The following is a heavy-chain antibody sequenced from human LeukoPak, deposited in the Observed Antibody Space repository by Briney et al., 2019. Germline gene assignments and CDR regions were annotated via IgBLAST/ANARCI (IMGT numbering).Heavy chain of an antibody. CDR3: ARETDYYGSGSYYKGYNWFGP. CDR1: GGSISSYY. J-gene: IGHJ5*02. CDR2: IYTSGST. Sequence: SETLSLTCTVSGGSISSYYWSWIRQPAGKGLEWIGRIYTSGSTNYNPSLKSRVTMSVDTSRNQFSLKLSSVTAADTAVYYCARETDYYGSGSYYKGYNWFGPWGQGTLVTVSS. D-gene: IGHD3-10*01. V-gene: IGHV4-4*07.